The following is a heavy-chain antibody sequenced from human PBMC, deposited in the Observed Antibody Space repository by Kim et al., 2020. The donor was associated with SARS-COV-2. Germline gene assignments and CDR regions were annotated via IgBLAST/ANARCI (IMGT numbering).Heavy chain of an antibody. J-gene: IGHJ5*02. D-gene: IGHD2-2*01. Sequence: ASVKVSCKASGYTFTTYAINWVRQAPGQGLEWMGWINTKTGNPTYAQGFTGRFVFSLDTSVSTAYLQISSLKAEDTAVYYCAREDTSWQVLWFDPWGQGTLVTVSS. CDR3: AREDTSWQVLWFDP. V-gene: IGHV7-4-1*02. CDR1: GYTFTTYA. CDR2: INTKTGNP.